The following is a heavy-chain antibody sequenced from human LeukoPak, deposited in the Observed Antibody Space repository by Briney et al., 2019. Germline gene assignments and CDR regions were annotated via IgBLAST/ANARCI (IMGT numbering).Heavy chain of an antibody. Sequence: GGSLRLSCAASGFTFSSYAMSWVRQAPGKGLEWVSTNGGGVNTHYADSVGGRFTISRDNSKNTLFLQMNSLRDVDTAVYYCAKDLYSNYGPADYWGQGNLVTVSS. V-gene: IGHV3-23*01. CDR2: NGGGVNT. D-gene: IGHD4-11*01. CDR3: AKDLYSNYGPADY. J-gene: IGHJ4*02. CDR1: GFTFSSYA.